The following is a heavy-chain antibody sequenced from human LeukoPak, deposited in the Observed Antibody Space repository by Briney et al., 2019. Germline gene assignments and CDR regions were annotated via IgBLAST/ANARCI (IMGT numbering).Heavy chain of an antibody. Sequence: SETLSLTCTVSGGSVSDINYFWGWIRQPPGKGLEWIGSIYYSGDTYYHPSLKSRVTISVATSKNQFSLKLYSVPAADTAVYYCERHQFRGRSSLVDFWGQGTLVTVSS. J-gene: IGHJ4*02. CDR3: ERHQFRGRSSLVDF. CDR2: IYYSGDT. CDR1: GGSVSDINYF. V-gene: IGHV4-39*01. D-gene: IGHD1-26*01.